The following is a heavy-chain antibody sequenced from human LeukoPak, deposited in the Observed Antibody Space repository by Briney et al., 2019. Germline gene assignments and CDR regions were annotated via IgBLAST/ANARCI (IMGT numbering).Heavy chain of an antibody. CDR1: GFPFSSYV. CDR3: ARDHDWAFDL. V-gene: IGHV3-48*02. D-gene: IGHD3-9*01. CDR2: INHNAEMI. Sequence: GGSLRLSCEASGFPFSSYVMSWVRQAPGKGLEWIAYINHNAEMIFYPDFVKGRFTISRDNAKNSLYLQMSALRDEDTAIYYCARDHDWAFDLWGQGTLVTVSS. J-gene: IGHJ4*02.